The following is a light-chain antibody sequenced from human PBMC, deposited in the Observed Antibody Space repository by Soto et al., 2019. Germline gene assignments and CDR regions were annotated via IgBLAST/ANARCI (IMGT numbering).Light chain of an antibody. Sequence: QAVLRQPASACGSPRHAITISCTGTNRDVGSYNLVSWFQQHPGKAPKLVIYEVTKRPSGVSDRFSGSKSGNTASLTISGLQAEEEADYYCFSYAGDSVYVFGTGTKVTVL. J-gene: IGLJ1*01. CDR3: FSYAGDSVYV. V-gene: IGLV2-23*02. CDR2: EVT. CDR1: NRDVGSYNL.